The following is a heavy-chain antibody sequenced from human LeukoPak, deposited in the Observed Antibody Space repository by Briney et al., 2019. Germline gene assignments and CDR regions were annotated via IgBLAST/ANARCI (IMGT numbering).Heavy chain of an antibody. Sequence: SETLSLTCTVSGGSISSYYWSWIRQPAGNGLEWIGRIYTSGSTNYNPSLKSRVTMSVDTSKNQFSLKLSSVTAADTAVYYCARANVTYYDFWSGHFGQHYFDYWGQGTLVTVSS. D-gene: IGHD3-3*01. CDR3: ARANVTYYDFWSGHFGQHYFDY. CDR1: GGSISSYY. V-gene: IGHV4-4*07. CDR2: IYTSGST. J-gene: IGHJ4*02.